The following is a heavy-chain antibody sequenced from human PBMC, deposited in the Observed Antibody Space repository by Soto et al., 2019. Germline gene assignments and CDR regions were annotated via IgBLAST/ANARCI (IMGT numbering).Heavy chain of an antibody. V-gene: IGHV4-39*01. Sequence: SETLSLTCTVSGGSISSSSYYWGWIRQPPGKGLEWIGSIYYSGSTYYNPSLKSRVTISVDTSKNQFSLKLSSVTAADTAVHYCARLARDSSGYSLVWFDPWGQGTLVTVSS. D-gene: IGHD3-22*01. CDR2: IYYSGST. J-gene: IGHJ5*02. CDR3: ARLARDSSGYSLVWFDP. CDR1: GGSISSSSYY.